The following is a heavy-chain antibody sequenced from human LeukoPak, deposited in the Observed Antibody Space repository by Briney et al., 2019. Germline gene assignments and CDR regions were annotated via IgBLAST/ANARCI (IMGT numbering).Heavy chain of an antibody. CDR1: GGSISSSSYY. Sequence: SSETLSLTCTVSGGSISSSSYYWGWIRQPPGKGLEWIGSIYYSGSTYYNPSLKSRVTISVDTSKNQFSLKLSSVTAADTAVYYCARSSGGYYDDYWGQGTLVTVSS. J-gene: IGHJ4*02. CDR3: ARSSGGYYDDY. CDR2: IYYSGST. V-gene: IGHV4-39*07. D-gene: IGHD3-3*01.